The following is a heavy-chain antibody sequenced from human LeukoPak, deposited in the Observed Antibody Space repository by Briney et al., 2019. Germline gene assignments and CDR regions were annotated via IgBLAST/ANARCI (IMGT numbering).Heavy chain of an antibody. CDR3: AKVTLRWSRD. CDR1: GFTFSDYY. D-gene: IGHD2/OR15-2a*01. J-gene: IGHJ4*02. Sequence: GGSLRLSCAASGFTFSDYYMSWIRQAPGKGLEWVSYISSSSGTIYYADSVRGRFTISRDNAKNSLYLQMDSLRAEDTAVYYCAKVTLRWSRDWGQGTLVTVSS. CDR2: ISSSSGTI. V-gene: IGHV3-11*04.